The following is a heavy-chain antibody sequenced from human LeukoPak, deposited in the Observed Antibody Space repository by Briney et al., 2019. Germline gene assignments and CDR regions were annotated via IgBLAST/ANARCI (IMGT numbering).Heavy chain of an antibody. CDR1: GGSIDITNY. D-gene: IGHD2/OR15-2a*01. J-gene: IGHJ4*02. CDR2: IAHDGTT. CDR3: TRENRPFCPFAH. V-gene: IGHV4-4*02. Sequence: SETLSLTCGASGGSIDITNYWSWVRQAPGRGLEWIGEIAHDGTTNYNASLRSRVAMSFDRANNHFSLILTSVTAADTAVYYCTRENRPFCPFAHWGQGVLVTVSS.